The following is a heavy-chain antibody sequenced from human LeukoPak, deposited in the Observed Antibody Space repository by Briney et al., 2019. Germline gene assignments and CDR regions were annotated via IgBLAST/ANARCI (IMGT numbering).Heavy chain of an antibody. CDR1: GFIFSSYA. J-gene: IGHJ3*01. CDR2: ISGSGGGT. Sequence: GGPLRLSCAASGFIFSSYAMSWVRQAPGKGLEWVSGISGSGGGTYYADSVKGRFTISRDNSKSTLYLQMNSLRAEDTAVYYCAKDTAGELGFDLWGQGPMVSVSS. D-gene: IGHD2-8*02. V-gene: IGHV3-23*01. CDR3: AKDTAGELGFDL.